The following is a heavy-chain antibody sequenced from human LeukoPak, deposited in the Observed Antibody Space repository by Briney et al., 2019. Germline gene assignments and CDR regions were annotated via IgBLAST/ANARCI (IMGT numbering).Heavy chain of an antibody. V-gene: IGHV4-59*01. J-gene: IGHJ4*02. CDR1: GGSISSYY. Sequence: SETLSLTCTVSGGSISSYYWSWIRQPPGKGLEWIGYIYYSGSTNYNPSLKSRVTVSVDTSKNQFSLKLSSVTAADTAVFYCARGSGNEGNDYWGQGTLVTVSS. CDR3: ARGSGNEGNDY. D-gene: IGHD3-10*01. CDR2: IYYSGST.